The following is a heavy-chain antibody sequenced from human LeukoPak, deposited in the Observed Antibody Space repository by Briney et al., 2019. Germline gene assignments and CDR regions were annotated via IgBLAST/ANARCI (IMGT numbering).Heavy chain of an antibody. V-gene: IGHV1-46*01. D-gene: IGHD6-19*01. J-gene: IGHJ4*02. Sequence: ASVKVSCKASGYAFTDYYMHWVRQAPGQGLEWMGIINPSGGSTSYAQKFQGGVTMTRDTSTSTVYMELSSLRSEDTAVYYCARSVSVAGTVFDYWGQGTLVTVSS. CDR2: INPSGGST. CDR1: GYAFTDYY. CDR3: ARSVSVAGTVFDY.